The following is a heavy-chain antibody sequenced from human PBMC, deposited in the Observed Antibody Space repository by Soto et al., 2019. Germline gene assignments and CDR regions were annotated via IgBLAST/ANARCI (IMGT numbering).Heavy chain of an antibody. CDR1: GFTFSSYW. J-gene: IGHJ6*02. V-gene: IGHV3-74*01. Sequence: EVQLVESGGGLVQPGGSLRLSCAASGFTFSSYWMHWVRQAPGKGLVWVSRINSDGSSTSYADSVKGRFTISRDNAKNTLYLQMNSLIAEDTAVYYCARDEGVTWDFGMDVWGQGTTVTVSS. D-gene: IGHD1-26*01. CDR3: ARDEGVTWDFGMDV. CDR2: INSDGSST.